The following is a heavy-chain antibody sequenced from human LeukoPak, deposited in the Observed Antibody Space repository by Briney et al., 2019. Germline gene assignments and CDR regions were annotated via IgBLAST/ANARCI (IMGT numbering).Heavy chain of an antibody. D-gene: IGHD3-10*01. CDR3: ARGNYWFGEFGGRWSDY. J-gene: IGHJ4*02. Sequence: GASVKVSCKASGGTFSSYAISWVRQAPGQGLEWMGRIIPILGIANYAQKFQGRVTITADKSTSTAYMELSSLRSEDTAVYYCARGNYWFGEFGGRWSDYWGQGTLVTVSS. V-gene: IGHV1-69*04. CDR1: GGTFSSYA. CDR2: IIPILGIA.